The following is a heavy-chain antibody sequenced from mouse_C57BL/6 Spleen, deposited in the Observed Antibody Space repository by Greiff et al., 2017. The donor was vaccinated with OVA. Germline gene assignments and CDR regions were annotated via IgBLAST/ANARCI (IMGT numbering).Heavy chain of an antibody. D-gene: IGHD1-1*01. Sequence: EVKVVESGGGLVQSGRSLRLSCATSGFTFSDFYMEWVRQAPGKGLEWIAASRNKANDYTTEYSASVKGRFIVSRDTSQSILYLQMNALRAEDTAIYYCARDARTVVVSYWYFDVWGTGTTVTVSS. CDR2: SRNKANDYTT. V-gene: IGHV7-1*01. CDR3: ARDARTVVVSYWYFDV. CDR1: GFTFSDFY. J-gene: IGHJ1*03.